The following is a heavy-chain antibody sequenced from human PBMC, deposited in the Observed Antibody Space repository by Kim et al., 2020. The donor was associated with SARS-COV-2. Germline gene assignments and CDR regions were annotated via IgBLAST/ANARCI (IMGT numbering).Heavy chain of an antibody. CDR1: GGSISSYY. J-gene: IGHJ4*02. CDR2: IYYSGST. D-gene: IGHD5-12*01. CDR3: ARGEMATILGFDY. V-gene: IGHV4-59*13. Sequence: SETLSLTCTVSGGSISSYYWSWIRQPPGKGLEWIGYIYYSGSTNYNPSLKSRVTISVDTSKNQFSLKLSSVTAADTAVYYCARGEMATILGFDYWGQGTLVTVSS.